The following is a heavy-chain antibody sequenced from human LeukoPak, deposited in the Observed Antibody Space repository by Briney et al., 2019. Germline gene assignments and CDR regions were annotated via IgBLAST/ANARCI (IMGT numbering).Heavy chain of an antibody. V-gene: IGHV3-23*01. CDR2: ISGSGGST. CDR1: GFTFSSYA. Sequence: GGSLRLSCAASGFTFSSYAMSWVRQAPGTGLEWASAISGSGGSTYYADSVKGRFTISRGNSKNTLYLQMNSLRAEDTAVYYCAKDDSLCFDPWGQGTLVTVSS. D-gene: IGHD2-21*01. J-gene: IGHJ5*02. CDR3: AKDDSLCFDP.